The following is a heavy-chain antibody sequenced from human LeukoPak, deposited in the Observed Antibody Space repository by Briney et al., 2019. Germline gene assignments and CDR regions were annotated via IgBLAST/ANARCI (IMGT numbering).Heavy chain of an antibody. J-gene: IGHJ4*02. Sequence: ESSETLSLTCTVSGGSISSGDYYWSWIRQPPGKGLEWIGYIYYSGSTYYNPSLKSRVTISVDTSKNQFSLKLSSVTAADTAVYYCARAGSYGTIFDYCGQGTLVTVSS. V-gene: IGHV4-30-4*02. CDR2: IYYSGST. CDR3: ARAGSYGTIFDY. CDR1: GGSISSGDYY. D-gene: IGHD5-18*01.